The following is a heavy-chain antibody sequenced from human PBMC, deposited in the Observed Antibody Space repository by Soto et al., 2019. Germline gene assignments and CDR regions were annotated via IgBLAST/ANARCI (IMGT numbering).Heavy chain of an antibody. CDR2: IGGSGGTT. CDR1: GFIFSSYA. Sequence: EGSLRLSCAAAGFIFSSYAMTWVRQAPGKGLEWVSSIGGSGGTTYYADSVKGWFSISRDTSKNILFLHMSSLTVEDTAVYNCAKDGCYSSSTFYFDGWGQGTQVTVSS. D-gene: IGHD6-13*01. CDR3: AKDGCYSSSTFYFDG. J-gene: IGHJ4*02. V-gene: IGHV3-23*01.